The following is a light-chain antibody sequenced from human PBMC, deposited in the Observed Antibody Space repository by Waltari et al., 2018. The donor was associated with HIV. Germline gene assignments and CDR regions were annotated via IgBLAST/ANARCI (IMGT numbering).Light chain of an antibody. J-gene: IGLJ2*01. CDR2: DVS. V-gene: IGLV2-14*01. CDR3: SSYTSSSTNVV. CDR1: SSDVGGYNY. Sequence: QSALTQPASVSGSPGQSITISCTGTSSDVGGYNYVSWYQQHPGKAPKLMIYDVSNRPAGFSSRFSGSKSGNADSLTISGLQAEDEADYYCSSYTSSSTNVVFGGGTKLTVL.